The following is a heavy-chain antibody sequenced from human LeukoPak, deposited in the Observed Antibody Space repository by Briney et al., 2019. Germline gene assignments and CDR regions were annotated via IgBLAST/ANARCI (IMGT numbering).Heavy chain of an antibody. D-gene: IGHD3-3*01. Sequence: SETLSLTCAVYGGSFSGYYWSWIRQPPGKGLEWIGEINHSGSTNYNPSLKSRVTISVDTSKNQVSLRLSSVTAADTAVYYCARGLRTYYDFWSGYYPNWFDPWGQGTLVTVSS. V-gene: IGHV4-34*01. CDR3: ARGLRTYYDFWSGYYPNWFDP. CDR1: GGSFSGYY. J-gene: IGHJ5*02. CDR2: INHSGST.